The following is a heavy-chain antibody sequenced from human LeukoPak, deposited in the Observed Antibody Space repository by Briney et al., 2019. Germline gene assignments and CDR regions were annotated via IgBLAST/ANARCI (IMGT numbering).Heavy chain of an antibody. CDR1: GFTFSSYG. CDR2: ISYDGSNK. D-gene: IGHD2-15*01. J-gene: IGHJ4*02. V-gene: IGHV3-30*18. Sequence: GGSLRLSCAASGFTFSSYGMHWVRQAPGKGLEWVAVISYDGSNKYYADSVKGRFTISRDNSKNTLYLQMNSLRAEDTAVYYCAKDLRHVVVAANWDFDYWGQGTLVTVSS. CDR3: AKDLRHVVVAANWDFDY.